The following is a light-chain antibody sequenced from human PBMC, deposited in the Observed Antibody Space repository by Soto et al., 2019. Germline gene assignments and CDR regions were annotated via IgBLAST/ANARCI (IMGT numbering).Light chain of an antibody. CDR1: QSISSY. J-gene: IGKJ2*01. CDR3: QQSYSTLMYT. V-gene: IGKV1-39*01. Sequence: DIQMTHSPSSLSASVGDRVTITCRGSQSISSYLNWYQQKPGKAPKLLIYAASSLQSGVPSRFSGSGSGTDFTLTISSLQPEDFATYYCQQSYSTLMYTFGQGTKVDIK. CDR2: AAS.